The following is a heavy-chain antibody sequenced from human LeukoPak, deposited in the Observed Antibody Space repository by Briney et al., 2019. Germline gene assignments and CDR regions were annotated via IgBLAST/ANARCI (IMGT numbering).Heavy chain of an antibody. CDR2: IKHDGSEK. Sequence: GGSLRLSCAASGFTFSSYWMSWVRQAPGKGLGWVANIKHDGSEKYYVDSVKGRFTISRDNAKNSLYLQMNSLRAEDTAVYYCARQDLDSADDAFDIWGQGTMVTVSS. D-gene: IGHD3/OR15-3a*01. CDR3: ARQDLDSADDAFDI. J-gene: IGHJ3*02. CDR1: GFTFSSYW. V-gene: IGHV3-7*01.